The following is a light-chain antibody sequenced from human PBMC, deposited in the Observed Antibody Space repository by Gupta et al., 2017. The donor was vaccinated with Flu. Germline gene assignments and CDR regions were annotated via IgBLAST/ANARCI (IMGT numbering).Light chain of an antibody. CDR2: DAS. V-gene: IGKV3D-11*02. CDR1: ESISTY. CDR3: QQHSNWHPLT. Sequence: ELVFTQSAVTLSLSRGERATLYCRPSESISTYLAWYQQKPGQAPRLLIYDASNRYTGIPARFSGSGYGTEFTLTISSRQPEDFAVYFCQQHSNWHPLTFGGGTKVEIK. J-gene: IGKJ4*01.